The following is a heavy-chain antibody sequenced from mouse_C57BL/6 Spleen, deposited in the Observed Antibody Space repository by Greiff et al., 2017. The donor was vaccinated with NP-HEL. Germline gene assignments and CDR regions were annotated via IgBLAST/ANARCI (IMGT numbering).Heavy chain of an antibody. D-gene: IGHD4-1*01. J-gene: IGHJ4*01. CDR3: ARHGPRETGAMDY. CDR1: GFTFSSYG. Sequence: EVMLVESGGDLVKPGGSLKLSCAASGFTFSSYGMSWVRQTPDKRLEWVATISSGGSYTYYPDSVKGRFTISRDNAKNTLYLQMSSLKSEDTAMYYCARHGPRETGAMDYWGQGTSVTVSS. V-gene: IGHV5-6*01. CDR2: ISSGGSYT.